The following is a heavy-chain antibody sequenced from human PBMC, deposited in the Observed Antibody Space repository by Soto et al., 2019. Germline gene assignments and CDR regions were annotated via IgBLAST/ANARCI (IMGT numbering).Heavy chain of an antibody. D-gene: IGHD2-15*01. V-gene: IGHV3-33*01. J-gene: IGHJ5*02. CDR1: GFTFSSYG. CDR2: IWYDGSIK. Sequence: QVQLVESGGGVVQPGRSLRLSCAASGFTFSSYGMHWVRRAPGKGLEWVAVIWYDGSIKYYADSVKGRFTISRDNSQNTLYLQMNSLRAEDTAVYYCARDHLLARNNWFDPWGQGTLVTVSS. CDR3: ARDHLLARNNWFDP.